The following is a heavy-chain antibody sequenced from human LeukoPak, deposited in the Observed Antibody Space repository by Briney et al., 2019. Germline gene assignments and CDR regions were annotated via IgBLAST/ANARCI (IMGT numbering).Heavy chain of an antibody. V-gene: IGHV4-59*08. D-gene: IGHD2-15*01. CDR3: AREGYCSGGSRPEYFQH. CDR2: IYYSGST. J-gene: IGHJ1*01. Sequence: SETLSLTCTVSGGSISSYYWSWIRQPPGKGLEWIGYIYYSGSTNYNPSLKSRVTISVDTSKNQFSLKLSSVTAADTAVYYCAREGYCSGGSRPEYFQHWGQGTLVTVSS. CDR1: GGSISSYY.